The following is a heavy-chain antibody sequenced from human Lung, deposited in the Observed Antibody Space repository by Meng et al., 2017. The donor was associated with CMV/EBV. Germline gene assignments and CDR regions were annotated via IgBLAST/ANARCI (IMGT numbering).Heavy chain of an antibody. CDR2: ISYDGSNK. J-gene: IGHJ6*02. D-gene: IGHD3-22*01. V-gene: IGHV3-30-3*01. Sequence: SXKISXAASGFTFSSYAMHWVRQATGKGLEWVAVISYDGSNKYYADSVKGRFTISRDNSKNTLYLQMNSLRAEDTAVYYCARAQERYRVTMIVVVITEYYYGMDVWGQGXTVTVSS. CDR1: GFTFSSYA. CDR3: ARAQERYRVTMIVVVITEYYYGMDV.